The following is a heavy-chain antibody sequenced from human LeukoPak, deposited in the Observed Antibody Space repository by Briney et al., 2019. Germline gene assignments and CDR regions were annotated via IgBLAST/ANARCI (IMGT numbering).Heavy chain of an antibody. CDR1: GFTFNNYG. CDR3: AKDPNGDYVGTFDM. D-gene: IGHD4-17*01. V-gene: IGHV3-23*01. Sequence: PGGSLRLSCAASGFTFNNYGMSLVRQAPGKGLEWVSFISGNGGRTDYAESVKGRFTISRDNSKKMVYLQMNSLRDEDTATYYCAKDPNGDYVGTFDMWGQGTMVTVSS. CDR2: ISGNGGRT. J-gene: IGHJ3*02.